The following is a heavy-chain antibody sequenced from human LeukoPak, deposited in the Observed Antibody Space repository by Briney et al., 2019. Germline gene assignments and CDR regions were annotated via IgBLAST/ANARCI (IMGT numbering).Heavy chain of an antibody. CDR2: IIPIFGTA. J-gene: IGHJ4*02. CDR3: AREIAAAGEGWYFDY. CDR1: GGTFISYA. D-gene: IGHD6-13*01. Sequence: GASVKVSCKASGGTFISYAISWVGQAPGQGLEWMGGIIPIFGTANYAQKFQGRVTITADESTSTAYMELSSLRSEDTAVYYCAREIAAAGEGWYFDYWGQGTLVTVSS. V-gene: IGHV1-69*13.